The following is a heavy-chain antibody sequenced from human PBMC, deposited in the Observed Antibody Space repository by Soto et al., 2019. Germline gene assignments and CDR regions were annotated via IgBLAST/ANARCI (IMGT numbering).Heavy chain of an antibody. CDR2: INPHPGRT. Sequence: QVQLVQSGTEVKKPGASVKVSCKASGYTFTTYNIHWLRQGPGHGLEWLGIINPHPGRTSYSQNFQGRVTITRDTSTSTVYMAVSSLRSADTAMYYCARGTYGDIDYWGQGTLVSVSS. D-gene: IGHD4-17*01. V-gene: IGHV1-46*01. CDR3: ARGTYGDIDY. J-gene: IGHJ4*02. CDR1: GYTFTTYN.